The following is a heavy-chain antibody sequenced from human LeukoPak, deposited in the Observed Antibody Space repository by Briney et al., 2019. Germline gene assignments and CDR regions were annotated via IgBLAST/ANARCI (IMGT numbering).Heavy chain of an antibody. CDR1: RGSISGYY. D-gene: IGHD6-13*01. Sequence: SETLSLTCTVSRGSISGYYWSWIRQPPGRGLEWIGYIYNSGSTNYNPSLKSRVTISVDTSKNQFSLKLSSVTAADTSVYYCARGPTTDNSSNWSSGLEPFDYWGQGTLVTVSS. CDR2: IYNSGST. J-gene: IGHJ4*02. V-gene: IGHV4-4*08. CDR3: ARGPTTDNSSNWSSGLEPFDY.